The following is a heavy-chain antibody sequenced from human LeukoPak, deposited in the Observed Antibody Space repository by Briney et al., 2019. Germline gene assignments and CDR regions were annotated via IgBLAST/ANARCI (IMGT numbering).Heavy chain of an antibody. D-gene: IGHD3-22*01. CDR2: IIPIFGTA. J-gene: IGHJ4*02. Sequence: SVKVSCKASGGTFSSYAISWVRQAPGQGLEWMGGIIPIFGTANYAQKFQGRVTITADESTSTAYMELSSLRSEDTAVYYCAREVGPTYYDTHPYYSDYWGRGTLVTVSS. CDR1: GGTFSSYA. CDR3: AREVGPTYYDTHPYYSDY. V-gene: IGHV1-69*13.